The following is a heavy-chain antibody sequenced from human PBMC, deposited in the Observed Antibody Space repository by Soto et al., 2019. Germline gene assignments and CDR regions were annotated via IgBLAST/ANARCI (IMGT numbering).Heavy chain of an antibody. V-gene: IGHV3-23*01. D-gene: IGHD2-2*01. CDR3: ANLLAYQPLLPFDY. Sequence: PGGSLRLSCAASGFTFSSYAMSWVRQAPGKGLEWVSAISGSGGSTYYADSVKGRLTISRDNSKNTLYLQMNSLRAEDTAVYYCANLLAYQPLLPFDYWGQGTLVTVSS. CDR1: GFTFSSYA. J-gene: IGHJ4*02. CDR2: ISGSGGST.